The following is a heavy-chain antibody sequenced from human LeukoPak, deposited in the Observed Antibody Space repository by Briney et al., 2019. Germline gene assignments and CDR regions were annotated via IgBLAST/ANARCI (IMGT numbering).Heavy chain of an antibody. CDR2: IIPIFGIA. CDR3: ARDPFWSGYYLDY. V-gene: IGHV1-69*05. Sequence: SVKVSCKASGGTFSSYAISWVRQAPGQGLEWMGRIIPIFGIANYAQKFQGRVTITTDESTSTAYMELSSLRSEDTAVYYCARDPFWSGYYLDYWGQGTLVTVSS. J-gene: IGHJ4*02. CDR1: GGTFSSYA. D-gene: IGHD3-3*01.